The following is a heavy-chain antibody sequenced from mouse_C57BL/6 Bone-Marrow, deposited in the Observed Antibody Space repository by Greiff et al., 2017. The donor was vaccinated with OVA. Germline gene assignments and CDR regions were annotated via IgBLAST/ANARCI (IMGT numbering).Heavy chain of an antibody. J-gene: IGHJ4*01. Sequence: QVQLQQPGAELVKPGASVKVSCKASGYTFTSYWMHWVKQRPGQGLEWIGRIHPSDSDTNYNQEFKGKATLTVDKSSSTAYMQLSSLTSEDSAVYDCAIGILRPPYAMDYWGQGTSVTVSS. V-gene: IGHV1-74*01. D-gene: IGHD1-2*01. CDR2: IHPSDSDT. CDR1: GYTFTSYW. CDR3: AIGILRPPYAMDY.